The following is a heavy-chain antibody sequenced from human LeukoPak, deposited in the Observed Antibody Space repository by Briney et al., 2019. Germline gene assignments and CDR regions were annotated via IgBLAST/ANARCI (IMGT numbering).Heavy chain of an antibody. CDR1: GGYISSYY. D-gene: IGHD2-2*01. CDR2: IYYSGST. CDR3: AREIRYCSSTSCYPEGNWFDP. Sequence: SETLSLTCTVSGGYISSYYWSWIRQPPGKGLEWIGYIYYSGSTNYNPSLKSRVTISVDTSKNQFSLKLSSVTAADTAVYYCAREIRYCSSTSCYPEGNWFDPWGQGTLVTVSS. V-gene: IGHV4-59*01. J-gene: IGHJ5*02.